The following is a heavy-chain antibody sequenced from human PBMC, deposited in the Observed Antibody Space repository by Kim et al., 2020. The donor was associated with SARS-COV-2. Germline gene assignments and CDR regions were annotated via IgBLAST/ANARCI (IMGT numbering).Heavy chain of an antibody. CDR1: GYTFTSYG. Sequence: ASVKVSCKASGYTFTSYGVSWVRQAPGQGLEWMGWISAYNGNTKYAQKLQGRVTMTTDTSTSTAYMELRSLRSDDTAMYYCARDYGSGSYSYFFDYWGQGTLVTVSS. CDR2: ISAYNGNT. CDR3: ARDYGSGSYSYFFDY. D-gene: IGHD3-10*01. V-gene: IGHV1-18*01. J-gene: IGHJ4*02.